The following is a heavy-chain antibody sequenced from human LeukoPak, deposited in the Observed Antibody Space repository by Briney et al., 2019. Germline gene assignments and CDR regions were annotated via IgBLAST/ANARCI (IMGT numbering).Heavy chain of an antibody. CDR2: ISAYNGNT. Sequence: ASVKVSCKASGYTFTSYGISWVRQAPGQGLEWMGWISAYNGNTNYAQKLQGRVTMTTDTSTSTAYMELRSLRSDDTAVYYCARHGRPITMVRGVIPEFDYWGQGTLVTVSS. CDR3: ARHGRPITMVRGVIPEFDY. D-gene: IGHD3-10*01. J-gene: IGHJ4*02. V-gene: IGHV1-18*01. CDR1: GYTFTSYG.